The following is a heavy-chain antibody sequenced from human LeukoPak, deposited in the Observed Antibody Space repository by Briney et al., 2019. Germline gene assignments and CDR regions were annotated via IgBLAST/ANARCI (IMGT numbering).Heavy chain of an antibody. CDR2: IYYSGST. Sequence: SETLSLTCTVSGGSISGSSYYWGWIRQPPGKGLEWIGSIYYSGSTYYNPSLKSRVTISVDTSKNQFSLKLNSVTATDTAVYYCARSSDRVGDAFDIWGQGTMVTVSS. V-gene: IGHV4-39*01. CDR3: ARSSDRVGDAFDI. J-gene: IGHJ3*02. D-gene: IGHD3-10*01. CDR1: GGSISGSSYY.